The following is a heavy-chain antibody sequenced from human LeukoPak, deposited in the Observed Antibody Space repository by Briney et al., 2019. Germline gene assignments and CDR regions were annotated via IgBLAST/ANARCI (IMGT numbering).Heavy chain of an antibody. D-gene: IGHD1-20*01. V-gene: IGHV4-34*01. J-gene: IGHJ5*02. Sequence: GSLRLSCAASGFTFSDHDMDWVRQPPGKGLEWIGEINHSGSTDYNPSLKSRVTISIDKSKNHFSLKLTSVTAADTAIYYCARDTYNWNVDAFDPWGQGTLVTVSS. CDR3: ARDTYNWNVDAFDP. CDR2: INHSGST. CDR1: GFTFSDHD.